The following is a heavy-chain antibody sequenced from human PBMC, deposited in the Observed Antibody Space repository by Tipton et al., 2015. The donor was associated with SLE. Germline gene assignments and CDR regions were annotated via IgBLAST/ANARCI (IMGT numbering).Heavy chain of an antibody. CDR2: ISTYNGNT. Sequence: SWGRQAPGQGLEWMGWISTYNGNTHYAQMLQGRVTMTTYTSTSTAYMELRSLRSDDTAVYYCAREVYSGSYYYYYGMDVWGQGTTVTISS. D-gene: IGHD3-10*01. V-gene: IGHV1-18*01. J-gene: IGHJ6*02. CDR3: AREVYSGSYYYYYGMDV.